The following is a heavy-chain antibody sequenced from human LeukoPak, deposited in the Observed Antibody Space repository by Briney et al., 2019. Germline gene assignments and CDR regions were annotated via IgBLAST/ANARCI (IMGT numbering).Heavy chain of an antibody. CDR1: GGSISSYY. Sequence: SETLSLTCTVSGGSISSYYWSWIRQPPGKGLEWIGYIYYSGSTNYNPSLKSRVTISVDTSKNQFSLKLSSVTSADTAVYYCARESTYYDILTGEKNNWFDPWGQGTLVTVSS. J-gene: IGHJ5*02. D-gene: IGHD3-9*01. V-gene: IGHV4-59*01. CDR2: IYYSGST. CDR3: ARESTYYDILTGEKNNWFDP.